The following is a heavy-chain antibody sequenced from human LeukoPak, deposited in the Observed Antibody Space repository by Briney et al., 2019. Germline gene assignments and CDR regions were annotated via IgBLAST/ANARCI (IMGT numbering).Heavy chain of an antibody. Sequence: GSSVTVSCKASGGTFISYAISGVRQAPGQGLDWMGRIIPIFGTANYAQKFQGRVTITTDESTSTAYMELSSLRSEDTAVYFCANDYYERPHLLDCWGQGALVTFSS. CDR3: ANDYYERPHLLDC. D-gene: IGHD3-22*01. J-gene: IGHJ4*02. CDR1: GGTFISYA. V-gene: IGHV1-69*05. CDR2: IIPIFGTA.